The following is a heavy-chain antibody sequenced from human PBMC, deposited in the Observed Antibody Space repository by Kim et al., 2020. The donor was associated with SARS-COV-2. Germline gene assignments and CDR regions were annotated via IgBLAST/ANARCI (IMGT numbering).Heavy chain of an antibody. Sequence: GGSLRLSCAASGFTFSSYWMSWVRQAPGKGLEWVANIKQDGSEKYYVDSVKGRFTISRDNAKNSLYLQMNSLRAEDTAVYYCAKENIAAAGLAMKDYYYYGMDVWGQGTTVTVSS. CDR1: GFTFSSYW. D-gene: IGHD6-13*01. CDR3: AKENIAAAGLAMKDYYYYGMDV. CDR2: IKQDGSEK. J-gene: IGHJ6*02. V-gene: IGHV3-7*01.